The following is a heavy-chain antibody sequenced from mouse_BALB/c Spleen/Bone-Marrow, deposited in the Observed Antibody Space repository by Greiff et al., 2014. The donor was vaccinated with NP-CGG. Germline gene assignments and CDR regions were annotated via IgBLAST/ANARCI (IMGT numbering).Heavy chain of an antibody. CDR3: ARYRLGTYFDY. CDR1: GFNIKDTH. J-gene: IGHJ2*01. V-gene: IGHV14-3*02. Sequence: VQLKESGAELVKPGASVKLSCTASGFNIKDTHMHWVKQRPEQGLEWIGRIDPANGNTKYDPKFQGKATITADTSSNTAYLQLSSQTSEDTAVYYCARYRLGTYFDYWGQGTTLTVSS. D-gene: IGHD2-14*01. CDR2: IDPANGNT.